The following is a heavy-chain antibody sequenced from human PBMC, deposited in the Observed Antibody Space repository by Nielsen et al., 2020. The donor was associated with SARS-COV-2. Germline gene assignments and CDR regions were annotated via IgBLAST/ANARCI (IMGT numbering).Heavy chain of an antibody. D-gene: IGHD6-19*01. CDR1: GGSMSNSNYY. CDR2: IHYTGST. V-gene: IGHV4-39*01. J-gene: IGHJ4*02. CDR3: ARQSRWLANFDY. Sequence: SETLSLTCTVSGGSMSNSNYYWGWIRQPRGRGLEWIGGIHYTGSTYYNPSLTSRATISVDTSKKQFSLRLSSVTAADTAVYYCARQSRWLANFDYWGQGTLVTVSS.